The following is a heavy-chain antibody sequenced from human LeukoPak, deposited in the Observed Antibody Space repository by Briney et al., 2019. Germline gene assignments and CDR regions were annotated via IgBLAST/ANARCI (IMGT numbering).Heavy chain of an antibody. CDR3: AKIGQWLVLDSDGEDY. D-gene: IGHD6-19*01. CDR1: GFTFLSYS. V-gene: IGHV3-23*01. CDR2: ISGSGGST. Sequence: PGGSLRLSCAASGFTFLSYSMNWVRQAPGKGLEWVSAISGSGGSTYYADSVKGRFTISRDNSENTLYLQMNSLRAEDTAVYYCAKIGQWLVLDSDGEDYWGQGTLVTVSS. J-gene: IGHJ4*02.